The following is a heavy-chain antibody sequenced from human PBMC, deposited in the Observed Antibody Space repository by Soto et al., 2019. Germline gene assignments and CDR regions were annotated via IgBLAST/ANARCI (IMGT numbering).Heavy chain of an antibody. J-gene: IGHJ5*02. CDR3: ARDPYSSGWFSDNWLDP. CDR1: GYTFTSYG. Sequence: ASVKVSCKASGYTFTSYGISWVRQAPGQGLEWMGWISAYNGNTNYAQKLQGRVTMTTDTSTSTAYMELRSLRSDDTAVYYCARDPYSSGWFSDNWLDPWGQGTVVTASS. CDR2: ISAYNGNT. V-gene: IGHV1-18*01. D-gene: IGHD6-19*01.